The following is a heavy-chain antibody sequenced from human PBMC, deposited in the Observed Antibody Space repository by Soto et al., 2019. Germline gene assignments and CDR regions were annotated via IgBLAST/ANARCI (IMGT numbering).Heavy chain of an antibody. J-gene: IGHJ6*03. CDR2: INSDGSVS. CDR3: ARGDCVGGSCYSLAGSFYYYMDV. Sequence: EVKLVESGGGLVQPGGSLRVSCAASGFTFSNYWMYWVRQAPGQGLVWVSRINSDGSVSRYADSVKGRLTISRDNVKNNLYLQINSLRVEDTAVYYCARGDCVGGSCYSLAGSFYYYMDVWGKGTTVTVFS. D-gene: IGHD2-15*01. V-gene: IGHV3-74*01. CDR1: GFTFSNYW.